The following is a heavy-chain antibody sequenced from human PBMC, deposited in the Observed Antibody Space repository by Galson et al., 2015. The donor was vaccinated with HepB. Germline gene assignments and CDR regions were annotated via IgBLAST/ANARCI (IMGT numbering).Heavy chain of an antibody. CDR2: ISSNGGST. Sequence: SLRLSCAASGFTFSSYAMHWVRQAPGKGLEYVSAISSNGGSTYYADSVKGRFTISRDNSKNTLYLQMSSLRAEDTAVYYCVRAKQLVFAPSDPWGQGTLVTVSS. CDR3: VRAKQLVFAPSDP. CDR1: GFTFSSYA. J-gene: IGHJ5*02. V-gene: IGHV3-64D*06. D-gene: IGHD6-6*01.